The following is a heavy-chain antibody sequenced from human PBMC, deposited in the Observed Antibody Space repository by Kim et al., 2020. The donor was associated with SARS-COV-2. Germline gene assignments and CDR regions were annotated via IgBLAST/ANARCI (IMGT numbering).Heavy chain of an antibody. J-gene: IGHJ4*02. CDR2: ISYDGSNK. CDR3: ARDVLDSSSWLDY. CDR1: GFTFSSYA. V-gene: IGHV3-30-3*01. D-gene: IGHD6-13*01. Sequence: GGSLRLSCAAPGFTFSSYAMHWVRQAPGKGLEWVAVISYDGSNKYYADSVKGRFTISRDNSKNTLYLQMNSLRAEDTAVYYCARDVLDSSSWLDYWGQGT.